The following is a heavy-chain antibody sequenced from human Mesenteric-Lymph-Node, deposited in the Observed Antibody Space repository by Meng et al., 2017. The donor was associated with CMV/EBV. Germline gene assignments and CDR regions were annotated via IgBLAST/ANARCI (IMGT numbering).Heavy chain of an antibody. CDR1: GFTFGSYW. CDR3: AGITGTTGYYYYYYGMDV. D-gene: IGHD1-7*01. V-gene: IGHV3-7*01. Sequence: GGSLRLSCAASGFTFGSYWMSWVRQARGKGLEWVANIKKDGSEKYYVDSVKGRFTISRDNAKNSLFLQMNSLRAEDTAVYYCAGITGTTGYYYYYYGMDVWGQGTTVTVSS. J-gene: IGHJ6*02. CDR2: IKKDGSEK.